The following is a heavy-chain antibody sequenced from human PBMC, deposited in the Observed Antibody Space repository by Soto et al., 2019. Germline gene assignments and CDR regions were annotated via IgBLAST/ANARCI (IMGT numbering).Heavy chain of an antibody. CDR2: IYYNGAT. J-gene: IGHJ4*02. CDR1: GGSISGYY. D-gene: IGHD3-10*01. CDR3: ARHYGSGSYPLDY. Sequence: QVQLQESGPGLVKPSETLSLTCTVSGGSISGYYWGWIRQPPGRGREYIGYIYYNGATNYNPSLKSRVTMSVDTSKNQFSLKLNSVTAADTAVYYCARHYGSGSYPLDYWGQGTLVSVSS. V-gene: IGHV4-59*08.